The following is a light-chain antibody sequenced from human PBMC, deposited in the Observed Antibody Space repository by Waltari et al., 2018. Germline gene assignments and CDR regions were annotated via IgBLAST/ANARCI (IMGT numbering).Light chain of an antibody. CDR2: EVS. CDR3: CSHAGSSTVV. V-gene: IGLV2-23*02. Sequence: QSALTQPASVSGSPGQSITISCTGTSSDAGSHNLVSWYPQHPGKAPKPMISEVSKRPSGVSTRFSGSKSGNTASLTISGLQAEDEADYYCCSHAGSSTVVFGGGTKLTVL. CDR1: SSDAGSHNL. J-gene: IGLJ2*01.